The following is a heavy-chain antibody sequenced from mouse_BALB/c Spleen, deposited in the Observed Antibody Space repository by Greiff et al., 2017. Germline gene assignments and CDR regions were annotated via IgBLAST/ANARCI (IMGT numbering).Heavy chain of an antibody. CDR1: GFTFSSYA. V-gene: IGHV5-6-5*01. CDR2: ISSGGST. J-gene: IGHJ4*01. D-gene: IGHD2-14*01. Sequence: EVHLVESGGGLVKPGGSLKLSCAASGFTFSSYAMSWVRQTPEKRLEWVASISSGGSTYYPDSVKGRFTISRDNARNILYLQMSSLRSEDTAMYYCARAYYRYDYYAMDYWGQGTSVTVSS. CDR3: ARAYYRYDYYAMDY.